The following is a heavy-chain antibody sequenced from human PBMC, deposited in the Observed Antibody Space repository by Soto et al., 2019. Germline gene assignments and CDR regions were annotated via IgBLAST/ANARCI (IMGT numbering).Heavy chain of an antibody. V-gene: IGHV3-23*01. J-gene: IGHJ4*02. Sequence: EVQLLESGGGLVQPGGSLRLSCAASGFTFSSYAMSWVRQAPGKGLEWVSAISGSGGSTYYADSVKGRFTISRDNSKNTLYLQMNSLRAEDTAVYYCAKDPEITMIVVVDYFDYWGQGTLVTVSS. CDR1: GFTFSSYA. CDR2: ISGSGGST. D-gene: IGHD3-22*01. CDR3: AKDPEITMIVVVDYFDY.